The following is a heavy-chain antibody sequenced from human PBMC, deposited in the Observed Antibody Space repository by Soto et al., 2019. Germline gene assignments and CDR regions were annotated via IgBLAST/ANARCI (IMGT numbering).Heavy chain of an antibody. CDR3: ARGGGPSYWSFDH. CDR1: GFTLNSHV. V-gene: IGHV3-33*01. CDR2: MWYDGRNI. J-gene: IGHJ4*02. D-gene: IGHD2-8*02. Sequence: SVGSLRLSCAASGFTLNSHVMHWVRQAPGKGLEWVAVMWYDGRNIYYGDSVQGRFTISRDNSKNTLYLQMNSLRADDAAVYYCARGGGPSYWSFDHWGQGTLVTVSS.